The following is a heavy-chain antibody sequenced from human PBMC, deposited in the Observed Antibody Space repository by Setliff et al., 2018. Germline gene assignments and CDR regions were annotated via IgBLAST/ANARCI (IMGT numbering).Heavy chain of an antibody. CDR1: GFRFTNFG. J-gene: IGHJ4*02. V-gene: IGHV1-18*01. CDR3: VRSSAPQVVLAADFDF. CDR2: ISPYSSNT. D-gene: IGHD6-19*01. Sequence: ASVKVSCKTSGFRFTNFGFSWVRQAPGQGLEWLGSISPYSSNTNYPQRLQDRVTMTIDTSATTVYMELKSLRSDDTAVYYCVRSSAPQVVLAADFDFWGQGTPVTVSS.